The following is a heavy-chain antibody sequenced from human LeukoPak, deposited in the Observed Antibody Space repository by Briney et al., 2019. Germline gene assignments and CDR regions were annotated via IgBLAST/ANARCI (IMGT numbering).Heavy chain of an antibody. Sequence: STETLSLTCTVSGGSISSYYWSGIRQPPGKVLEWIGYIYYSGSTNYNPSLKSRVTISVDTSKNQFSLKLSSVTAADTAVYYCARSLGDILTGSHAFDIWGQGTMVTVSS. V-gene: IGHV4-59*01. CDR1: GGSISSYY. CDR3: ARSLGDILTGSHAFDI. J-gene: IGHJ3*02. D-gene: IGHD3-9*01. CDR2: IYYSGST.